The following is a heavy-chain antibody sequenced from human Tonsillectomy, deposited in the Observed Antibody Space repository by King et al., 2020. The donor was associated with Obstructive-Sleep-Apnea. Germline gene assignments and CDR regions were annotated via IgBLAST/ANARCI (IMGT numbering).Heavy chain of an antibody. CDR1: GYTFISFD. CDR2: MNPNSGNT. J-gene: IGHJ3*02. CDR3: ARGSRTFDI. V-gene: IGHV1-8*01. Sequence: QLVQSGAEVKKPGASVKVSCKASGYTFISFDINWGRQAPGQGLEWMGWMNPNSGNTGYAQKIQGRVTMTRNTSISTAYMELSSLRSEDTAVYYCARGSRTFDIWGQGTMVTVSS.